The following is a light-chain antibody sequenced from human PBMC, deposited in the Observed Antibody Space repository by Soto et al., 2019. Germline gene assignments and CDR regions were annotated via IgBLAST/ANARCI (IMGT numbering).Light chain of an antibody. Sequence: IVLTQSPGTLSLSPGERATLSCIASQSVSNNYLAWYQQKPGQAPRLLLYGASNRATGIPDRFSGSGSGTDFTLTISRLEPEDFAVYYCQQYGSSGTFGQGTKVDIK. J-gene: IGKJ1*01. CDR2: GAS. CDR3: QQYGSSGT. V-gene: IGKV3-20*01. CDR1: QSVSNNY.